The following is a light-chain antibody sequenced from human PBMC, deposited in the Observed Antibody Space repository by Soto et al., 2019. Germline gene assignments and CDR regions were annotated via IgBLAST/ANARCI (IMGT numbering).Light chain of an antibody. CDR1: QSVSTSY. V-gene: IGKV3-20*01. Sequence: EIVLTQSPGTLSLSPGERATLSCRASQSVSTSYLAWFHQKPGQAPRLLIDGASSRATGIPDRFSGSGSGTDFNLTISRLESEDFEVYYCQQYATSPHTFGQGTKVEIK. CDR2: GAS. CDR3: QQYATSPHT. J-gene: IGKJ2*01.